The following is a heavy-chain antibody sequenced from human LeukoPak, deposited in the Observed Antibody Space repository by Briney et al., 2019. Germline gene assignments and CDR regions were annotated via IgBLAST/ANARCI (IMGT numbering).Heavy chain of an antibody. D-gene: IGHD3-22*01. CDR2: IYYSGST. V-gene: IGHV4-61*01. CDR3: ASFPYYFERGGFDP. CDR1: GGSVSSGSYY. Sequence: SETLSLTCTVSGGSVSSGSYYWSWIRQPPGKGLEWIGYIYYSGSTNYNPSLKSRVTISVDTSKNQFSLKLSSVTVADTAVYYCASFPYYFERGGFDPWGQGTLVTVSS. J-gene: IGHJ5*02.